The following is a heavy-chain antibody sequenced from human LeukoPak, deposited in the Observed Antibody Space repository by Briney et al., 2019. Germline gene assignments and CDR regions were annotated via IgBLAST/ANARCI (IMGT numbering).Heavy chain of an antibody. CDR2: MNPNSGNT. CDR3: ARGRPTNLGGIY. V-gene: IGHV1-8*01. CDR1: GYTFTSHH. D-gene: IGHD7-27*01. Sequence: ASVKVSCKASGYTFTSHHINRVRQAAGLGLQWMGWMNPNSGNTVYAQKFQGRVTMTWDTSISTAYMELSSLRSEDTAVYYCARGRPTNLGGIYWGQGTLVTVSS. J-gene: IGHJ4*02.